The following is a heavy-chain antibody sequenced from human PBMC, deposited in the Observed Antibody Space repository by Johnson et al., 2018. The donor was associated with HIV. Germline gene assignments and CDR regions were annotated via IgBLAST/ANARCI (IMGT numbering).Heavy chain of an antibody. V-gene: IGHV3-7*01. Sequence: VQLVESGGGVVQPGRSLRLSCAASGFTFSSYGMHWARQAPGKGLEWVANIKQDGSEKYYVDSVKGRFTISRDNAKNSLYLQMNSLRAEDTAVYYCAKGGMATIEGDAFDIWGQGTMVTVSS. J-gene: IGHJ3*02. CDR1: GFTFSSYG. CDR3: AKGGMATIEGDAFDI. CDR2: IKQDGSEK. D-gene: IGHD5-24*01.